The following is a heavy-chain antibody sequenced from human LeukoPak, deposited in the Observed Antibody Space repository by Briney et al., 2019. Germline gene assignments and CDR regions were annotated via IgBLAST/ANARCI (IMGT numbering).Heavy chain of an antibody. CDR2: IISIFGTE. Sequence: SVKVSCKASGGTFSSYAISWVRQAPGQGLEWMGGIISIFGTENYAQKFQGRVTITADNSTSTAYMEQSSLRSEDTAVYYCANIRAGMRGSYSTDAFDIWGQGTMVTVSS. D-gene: IGHD1-26*01. CDR1: GGTFSSYA. CDR3: ANIRAGMRGSYSTDAFDI. V-gene: IGHV1-69*06. J-gene: IGHJ3*02.